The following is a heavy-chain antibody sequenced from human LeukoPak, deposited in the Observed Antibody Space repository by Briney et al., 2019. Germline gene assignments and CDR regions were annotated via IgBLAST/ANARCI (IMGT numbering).Heavy chain of an antibody. D-gene: IGHD2-2*01. CDR3: ARGIYCSSTNCYYYFDY. CDR1: GGSFSGYY. J-gene: IGHJ4*02. V-gene: IGHV4-34*01. CDR2: INHSGST. Sequence: SETLSLTCAVYGGSFSGYYWSWIRQPPGKGLEWIGEINHSGSTNYNPSLKSRVTISVDTSKNQFSLKLSSVTAADTAVYYCARGIYCSSTNCYYYFDYWDQGTLVTVSS.